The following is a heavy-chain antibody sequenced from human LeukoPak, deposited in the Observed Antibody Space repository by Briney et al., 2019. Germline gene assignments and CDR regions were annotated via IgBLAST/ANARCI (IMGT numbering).Heavy chain of an antibody. D-gene: IGHD2-2*01. CDR1: GFTFSSYS. V-gene: IGHV3-30*03. J-gene: IGHJ3*02. CDR3: ARVSYCSSTSCYWSDAFDI. Sequence: GGSLRLSCAASGFTFSSYSMNWVRQAPGKGLEWVAVISYDGSNKYYADSVKGRFTISRDNAKNSLYLQMNSLRAEDTAVYYCARVSYCSSTSCYWSDAFDIWGQGTMVTVSS. CDR2: ISYDGSNK.